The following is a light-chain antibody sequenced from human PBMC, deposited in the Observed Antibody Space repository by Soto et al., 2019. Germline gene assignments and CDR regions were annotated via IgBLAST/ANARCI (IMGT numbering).Light chain of an antibody. V-gene: IGKV3-15*01. J-gene: IGKJ1*01. CDR1: QGVGSN. Sequence: EIVMTQSPATLSVSPGERATLSCRASQGVGSNVAWYQQKPGQGPRLLIYGASSRATGIPARVSGSGSGTDFTLTISSLQSDDVGIYYCQQYNERPPWTFGQGTKVDIK. CDR2: GAS. CDR3: QQYNERPPWT.